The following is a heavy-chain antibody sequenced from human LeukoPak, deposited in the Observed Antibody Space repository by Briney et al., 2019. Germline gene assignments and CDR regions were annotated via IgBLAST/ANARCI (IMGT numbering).Heavy chain of an antibody. CDR1: GGSFSGYY. Sequence: SETLSLTCAVYGGSFSGYYWSWIRQPPGKGLEWIGEINHSGSTNYNPSLKSRVTISVDTSKNQFSLKLSSVTAADTAVYYCAGESIAAAGTFDYWDQGTLVTVSS. J-gene: IGHJ4*02. V-gene: IGHV4-34*01. CDR2: INHSGST. CDR3: AGESIAAAGTFDY. D-gene: IGHD6-13*01.